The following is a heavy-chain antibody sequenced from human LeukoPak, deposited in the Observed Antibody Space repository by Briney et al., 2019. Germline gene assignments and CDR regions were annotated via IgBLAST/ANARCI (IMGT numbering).Heavy chain of an antibody. V-gene: IGHV4-61*02. J-gene: IGHJ4*02. D-gene: IGHD3-3*01. Sequence: SETLSLTCTVSGGSISSGSYYWSWIRQPAGKGLEWIGRIYTRGNTSYNPSLKSRVTISLDTSKSQFSLRLSSVTAADTAVYYCARDRFQGISRDVFDIWGQGTLVTVSS. CDR1: GGSISSGSYY. CDR2: IYTRGNT. CDR3: ARDRFQGISRDVFDI.